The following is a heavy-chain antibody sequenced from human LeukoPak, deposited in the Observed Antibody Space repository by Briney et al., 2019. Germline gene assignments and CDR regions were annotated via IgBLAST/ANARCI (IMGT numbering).Heavy chain of an antibody. CDR3: ARGRWLPNAFDI. J-gene: IGHJ3*02. D-gene: IGHD5-24*01. Sequence: SETLSLTCTVSGDSINSYYWNWIRQPPGKGLEWIGYIYYSGRTDYNPSLKSRVTISVDTSRHQFSMKLKSVTAADTAVYFCARGRWLPNAFDIWGQGTMVTVFS. CDR2: IYYSGRT. V-gene: IGHV4-59*01. CDR1: GDSINSYY.